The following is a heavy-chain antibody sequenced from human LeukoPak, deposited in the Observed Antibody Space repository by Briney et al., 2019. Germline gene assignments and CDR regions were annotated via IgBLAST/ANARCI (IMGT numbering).Heavy chain of an antibody. CDR1: GYTFTSYY. Sequence: ASVKVSCKASGYTFTSYYMHWVRQAPGQGLEWMGIINPSGGSTSYAQKFQGRVTMTRDTSTSTVYMELSSLRSEDTAVYYCAREFVRDPVRADTAMVTLPFDYWGQGTLVTVSS. V-gene: IGHV1-46*01. J-gene: IGHJ4*02. CDR2: INPSGGST. CDR3: AREFVRDPVRADTAMVTLPFDY. D-gene: IGHD5-18*01.